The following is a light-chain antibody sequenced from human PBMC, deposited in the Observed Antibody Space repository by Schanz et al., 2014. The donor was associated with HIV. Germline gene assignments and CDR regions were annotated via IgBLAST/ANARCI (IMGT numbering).Light chain of an antibody. Sequence: QSVLTQPPSVSGAPGQGVTISCTGSTSNIGANYDVHWYQQLPGTAPKLLIYGNSNRPSGVPDRFSGSKSGTSASLTITGLQADDEADYYCQSYDSSLRASVFGGGTKLTVL. CDR3: QSYDSSLRASV. V-gene: IGLV1-40*01. J-gene: IGLJ3*02. CDR1: TSNIGANYD. CDR2: GNS.